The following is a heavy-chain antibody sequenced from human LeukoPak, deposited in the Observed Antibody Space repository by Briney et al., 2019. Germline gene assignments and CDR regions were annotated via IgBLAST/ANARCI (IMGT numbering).Heavy chain of an antibody. CDR1: GFTFGLYS. Sequence: GGSLRLSCAASGFTFGLYSMTWVRQAPGKGLEWVSLIDSNSNFMNYADSVKGRFTISRDNAKKSLYLQMNSLRAEDTAVYYCAGTYSLYDPFDIWGQGTMVTVSS. J-gene: IGHJ3*02. CDR2: IDSNSNFM. CDR3: AGTYSLYDPFDI. V-gene: IGHV3-21*04. D-gene: IGHD1-26*01.